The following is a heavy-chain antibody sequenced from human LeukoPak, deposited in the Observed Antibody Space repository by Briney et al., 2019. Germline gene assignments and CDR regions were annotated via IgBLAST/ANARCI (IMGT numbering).Heavy chain of an antibody. Sequence: PGGSLRLSCAASGFTFSGYAMHWVRQAPGKGPDWVAVISYDGSNKYYADSVKGRFTISRDNSKNTLYLQMNSLRAEDTAVYYCASGIAVTSPVHWGQGTLVTVSS. D-gene: IGHD4-11*01. CDR1: GFTFSGYA. V-gene: IGHV3-30-3*01. J-gene: IGHJ1*01. CDR2: ISYDGSNK. CDR3: ASGIAVTSPVH.